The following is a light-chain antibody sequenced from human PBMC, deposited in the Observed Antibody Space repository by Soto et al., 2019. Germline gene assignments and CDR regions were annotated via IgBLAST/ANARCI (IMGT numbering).Light chain of an antibody. CDR3: QQYAGSPLT. CDR2: GAS. V-gene: IGKV3-20*01. J-gene: IGKJ4*01. CDR1: QSVTTY. Sequence: GLTQSPGTLSSSPGEKATLSCRASQSVTTYLAWYQQKPGQAPRLLIYGASGRHAGIPARFSGSGSGTDFTLAISRLEPEDFAVYYCQQYAGSPLTFGGGTKVDFK.